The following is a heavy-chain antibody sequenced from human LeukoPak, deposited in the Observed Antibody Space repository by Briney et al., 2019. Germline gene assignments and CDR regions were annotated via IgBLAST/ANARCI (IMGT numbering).Heavy chain of an antibody. CDR1: GFTFSSHW. CDR2: INNDGSST. J-gene: IGHJ4*02. V-gene: IGHV3-74*01. Sequence: GGSLRLSCAVSGFTFSSHWMFWVRQVPGKGLVWVSQINNDGSSTTYADSVEGRFTISRDNAKNTLYLQMNSLRAEDTAVYYCARHYQLDYWGQGTLVTVSS. CDR3: ARHYQLDY. D-gene: IGHD1-1*01.